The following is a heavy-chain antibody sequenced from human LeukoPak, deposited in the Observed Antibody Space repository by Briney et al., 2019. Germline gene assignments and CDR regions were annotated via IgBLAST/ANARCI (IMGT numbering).Heavy chain of an antibody. CDR3: AKDSSSSNYYYGMDV. D-gene: IGHD6-13*01. CDR1: GFTFSSYA. J-gene: IGHJ6*02. Sequence: GGSLRLSCAASGFTFSSYAMSWVRQAPGKGLEWVSAISGSGGSTYYADSVKGRFTISRDNSKNTLYLQMNSLRAADTAVYYCAKDSSSSNYYYGMDVWGQGTTVTVSS. CDR2: ISGSGGST. V-gene: IGHV3-23*01.